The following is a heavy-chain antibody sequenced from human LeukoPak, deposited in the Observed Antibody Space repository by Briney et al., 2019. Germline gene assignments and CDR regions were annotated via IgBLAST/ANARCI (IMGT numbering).Heavy chain of an antibody. J-gene: IGHJ4*02. V-gene: IGHV3-23*01. CDR2: ITGGGDTT. CDR1: GFTFSSQA. CDR3: VRTSGYLAY. D-gene: IGHD3-22*01. Sequence: GGSLRLSCTASGFTFSSQAMSWVRQAPGKGLEWVSAITGGGDTTYYADSVKGRFTISRDNSKNTLFLQMNSLRADDTAVYYCVRTSGYLAYWGQGTLVTVSS.